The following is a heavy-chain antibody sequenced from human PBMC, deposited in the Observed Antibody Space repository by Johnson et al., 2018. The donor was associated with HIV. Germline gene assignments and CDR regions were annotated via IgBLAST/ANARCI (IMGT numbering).Heavy chain of an antibody. CDR3: AKAVGGYAFDI. CDR1: GFTFNNYG. CDR2: IRFDETIK. J-gene: IGHJ3*02. D-gene: IGHD1-26*01. Sequence: QVQLVESGGGVVQPGGSLRLSCAASGFTFNNYGMHWVRQSPGKGLEWVAFIRFDETIKYYGDSVKGRFTISRDNSKNTLYLQMNSLRVEDTAVYYCAKAVGGYAFDIWGQGTMVTFSS. V-gene: IGHV3-30*02.